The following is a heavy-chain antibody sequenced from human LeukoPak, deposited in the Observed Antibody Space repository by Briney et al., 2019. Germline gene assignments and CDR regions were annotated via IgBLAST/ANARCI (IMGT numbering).Heavy chain of an antibody. D-gene: IGHD3-10*01. CDR1: GFTVSNNY. CDR3: ARFRLSVAFDI. CDR2: IYSGGST. V-gene: IGHV3-66*01. Sequence: QARGSLRLSCAASGFTVSNNYMSWVRQAPGKGLEWVSVIYSGGSTYYADSVKGRFTISRDNSKNTLYLQMNSLRAEDTAVYYCARFRLSVAFDIWGQGTMVTVSS. J-gene: IGHJ3*02.